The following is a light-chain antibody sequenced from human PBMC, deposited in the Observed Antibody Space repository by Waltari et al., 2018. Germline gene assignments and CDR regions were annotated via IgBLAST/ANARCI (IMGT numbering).Light chain of an antibody. Sequence: DVVMTHSPLSLPATVGQPASISCRPSQSLVYRDGDTYLNCFQKRPGQSPRLLIYKVSNRDSGVPDRFSGSGSGTDFTLKISRVEAEDVGIYYCMHSINWPWTFGQGTKVEIK. V-gene: IGKV2-30*01. CDR1: QSLVYRDGDTY. CDR3: MHSINWPWT. J-gene: IGKJ1*01. CDR2: KVS.